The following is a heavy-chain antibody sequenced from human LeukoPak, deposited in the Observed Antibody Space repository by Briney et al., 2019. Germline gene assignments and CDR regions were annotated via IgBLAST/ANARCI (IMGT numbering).Heavy chain of an antibody. CDR1: GFTFSSYE. V-gene: IGHV3-48*03. CDR2: ISSSGSTI. Sequence: SGGSLRLSCAASGFTFSSYEMNWVRQAPGKGLEWVSYISSSGSTIYYADSVKGRFTISRDNAKNSLYLQMNSLRAEDTAVYYCARDPLDGIAAAGPYFDYWGQGTLVTVSS. CDR3: ARDPLDGIAAAGPYFDY. J-gene: IGHJ4*02. D-gene: IGHD6-13*01.